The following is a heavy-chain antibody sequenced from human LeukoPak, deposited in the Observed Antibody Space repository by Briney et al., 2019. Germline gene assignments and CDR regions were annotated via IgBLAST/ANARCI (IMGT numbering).Heavy chain of an antibody. CDR2: INPNSGDT. CDR3: ARDPTGYYDSSGSFDY. J-gene: IGHJ4*02. Sequence: ASVKVSCKASGYTFFGYYIHWVRQAPGQGLEWMGWINPNSGDTGYAQKFQGRVTMTRDTSIGTAYMELSRLRSDDTAVYYCARDPTGYYDSSGSFDYWGQGTLVTVSS. CDR1: GYTFFGYY. D-gene: IGHD3-22*01. V-gene: IGHV1-2*02.